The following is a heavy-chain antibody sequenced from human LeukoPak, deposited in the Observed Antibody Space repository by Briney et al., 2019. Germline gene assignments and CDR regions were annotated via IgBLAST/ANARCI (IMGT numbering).Heavy chain of an antibody. CDR2: INSDGSST. Sequence: GGSLRLSCAASGFTFKNAWMSWVRQAPGKGLVWVSRINSDGSSTSYADSVKGRFTISRDNAKNTLYLQMNTLRAEDTAVYYCVSIPGDWGQGILVTVSS. CDR1: GFTFKNAW. V-gene: IGHV3-74*01. D-gene: IGHD7-27*01. CDR3: VSIPGD. J-gene: IGHJ4*02.